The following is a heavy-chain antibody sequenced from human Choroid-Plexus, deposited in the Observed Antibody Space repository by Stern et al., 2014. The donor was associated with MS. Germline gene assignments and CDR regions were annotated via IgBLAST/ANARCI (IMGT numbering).Heavy chain of an antibody. CDR2: VSYDGTNK. D-gene: IGHD2/OR15-2a*01. V-gene: IGHV3-30*18. Sequence: VQLLESGGGVVQPGRPLRLSCVASGFTFRSCAMHWVRQAPGKGLEWAACVSYDGTNKYYADSVKGRFTISRDNSQNTLYMQMSSLRPEDTAVYYCAKDRQYLTYFFDHWGQGSLVTVSS. CDR1: GFTFRSCA. J-gene: IGHJ5*02. CDR3: AKDRQYLTYFFDH.